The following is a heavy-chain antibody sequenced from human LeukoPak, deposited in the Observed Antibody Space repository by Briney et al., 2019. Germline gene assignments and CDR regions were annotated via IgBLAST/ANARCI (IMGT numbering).Heavy chain of an antibody. J-gene: IGHJ4*02. V-gene: IGHV1-69*06. Sequence: ASVKVSCKASGGTFSSYAISWVRQAPGQGLEWMGGIIPIFGTANYAQKFQGRVTITADKSTSTAYMELSSLRSEDTAVYYCARILWPYYYDSSGYYPGSYFDYWGQGTLVTVSS. CDR2: IIPIFGTA. CDR1: GGTFSSYA. D-gene: IGHD3-22*01. CDR3: ARILWPYYYDSSGYYPGSYFDY.